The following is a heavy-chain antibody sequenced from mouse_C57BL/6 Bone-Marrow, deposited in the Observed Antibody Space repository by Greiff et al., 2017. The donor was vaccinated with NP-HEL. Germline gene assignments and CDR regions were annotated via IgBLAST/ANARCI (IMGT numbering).Heavy chain of an antibody. J-gene: IGHJ4*01. D-gene: IGHD2-1*01. V-gene: IGHV1-74*01. CDR3: AIGGNPWAMDY. Sequence: QVQLQQPGAELVKPGASVKVSCKASGYTFTSYWMHWVKQRPGQGLEWIGRIHPSDSETNYNQKFKGKATLTVDKSSSTAYMQLSSLTSEDSAVYYCAIGGNPWAMDYWGQGTSVTVSS. CDR1: GYTFTSYW. CDR2: IHPSDSET.